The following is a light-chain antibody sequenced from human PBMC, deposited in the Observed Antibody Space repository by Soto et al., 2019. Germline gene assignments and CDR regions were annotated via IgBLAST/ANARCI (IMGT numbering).Light chain of an antibody. J-gene: IGKJ1*01. V-gene: IGKV1-5*01. CDR2: DAS. CDR3: QQYHSYWT. Sequence: DFQITHSPSTLSASVGDRVTITCRSSQNIRSRLAWFQQKPGKAPKLLIYDASSLESGVPQRFSGSGSGTEFTLTISSLQTDDFSTYYCQQYHSYWTSGQGTKVDIK. CDR1: QNIRSR.